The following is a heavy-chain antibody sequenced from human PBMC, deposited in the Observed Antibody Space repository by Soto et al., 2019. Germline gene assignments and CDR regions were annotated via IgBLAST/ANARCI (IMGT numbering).Heavy chain of an antibody. V-gene: IGHV4-59*01. Sequence: LSLTCTVSGGSISSNYWTWIRQPPGKGLEWIGYVYNSESTNYNPSLKSRVTISEDTSKNQFSLKVNSVTAADTAVYYCARYRRTAAAGYTLDFWGQGILVTVSS. J-gene: IGHJ4*02. CDR3: ARYRRTAAAGYTLDF. CDR1: GGSISSNY. CDR2: VYNSEST. D-gene: IGHD6-13*01.